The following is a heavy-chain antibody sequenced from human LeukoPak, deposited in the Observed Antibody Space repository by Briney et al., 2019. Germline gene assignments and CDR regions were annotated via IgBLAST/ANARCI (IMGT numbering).Heavy chain of an antibody. CDR1: GYTFTSYD. Sequence: ASVKVSCKASGYTFTSYDISWVRQATGQGLEWMGWMNPNSGNTGYAQKFQGRVTMTRNTSISTAYMELSSLRSEDTAVYYCARGGIMITFGGVIANDCWGQGTLVTVPS. CDR2: MNPNSGNT. CDR3: ARGGIMITFGGVIANDC. J-gene: IGHJ4*02. D-gene: IGHD3-16*02. V-gene: IGHV1-8*01.